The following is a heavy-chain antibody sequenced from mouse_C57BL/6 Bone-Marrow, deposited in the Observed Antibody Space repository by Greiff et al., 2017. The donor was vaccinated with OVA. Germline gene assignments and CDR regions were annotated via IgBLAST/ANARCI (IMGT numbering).Heavy chain of an antibody. V-gene: IGHV1-80*01. CDR2: IYPGDGDT. J-gene: IGHJ3*01. CDR3: ARGAY. Sequence: SFNISFTSSFYTFITYLMNWFKQRPGKGLEWIGQIYPGDGDTNYNGKFKGKATLTADKSSSTAYMQLSSLTSADSAVYFCARGAYWGQGTLVTVSS. CDR1: FYTFITYL.